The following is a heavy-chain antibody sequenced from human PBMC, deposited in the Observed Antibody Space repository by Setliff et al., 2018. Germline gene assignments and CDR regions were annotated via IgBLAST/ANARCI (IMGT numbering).Heavy chain of an antibody. Sequence: PSQTLSLTCGVHGGSFSGYQWTWIRQPPGKGLEWIGEINQSGSANYNPSLKSRASLSVDTSEKQLSLTLNSVTVADTAVYYCARAQVVFAISAPAWYFEIWGRGTQVTVPQ. CDR1: GGSFSGYQ. CDR3: ARAQVVFAISAPAWYFEI. J-gene: IGHJ2*01. V-gene: IGHV4-34*01. CDR2: INQSGSA. D-gene: IGHD2-21*01.